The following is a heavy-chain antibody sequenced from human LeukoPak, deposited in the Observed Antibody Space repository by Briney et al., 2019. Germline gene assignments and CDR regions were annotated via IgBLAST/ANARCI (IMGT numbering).Heavy chain of an antibody. CDR2: INPIIGGT. CDR1: GYSFTGYY. Sequence: ASVTVPCQASGYSFTGYYMHEVRQAPAQGREWMGWINPIIGGTNYAQKFQGRVTITRDTSISTAYMELSRLRFDVTAVYCCARADRGSPDYWGQGTLVPGSP. V-gene: IGHV1-2*02. D-gene: IGHD2-15*01. J-gene: IGHJ4*02. CDR3: ARADRGSPDY.